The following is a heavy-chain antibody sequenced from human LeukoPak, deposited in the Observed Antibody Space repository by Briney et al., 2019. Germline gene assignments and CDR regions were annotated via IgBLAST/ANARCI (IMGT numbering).Heavy chain of an antibody. CDR2: ISGSGGST. V-gene: IGHV3-23*01. CDR1: GFTFSSYA. Sequence: PGGSLRLSCAASGFTFSSYAMSWVRQAPGKGLEWVSAISGSGGSTYYADSVKGRFTISRDNSKNTLYLQMNSLRAEDTAVYYCAKGRGKFLEWLSCFDPWGQGTLVTVSS. CDR3: AKGRGKFLEWLSCFDP. D-gene: IGHD3-3*01. J-gene: IGHJ5*02.